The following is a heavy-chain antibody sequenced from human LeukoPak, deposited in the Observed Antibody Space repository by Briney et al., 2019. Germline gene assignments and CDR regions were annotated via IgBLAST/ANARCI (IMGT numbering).Heavy chain of an antibody. D-gene: IGHD5-12*01. J-gene: IGHJ4*02. CDR1: GFTFSSYA. CDR3: AGYSGYEITFDY. CDR2: TSGSGGST. Sequence: RPGGSLRLSCAASGFTFSSYAMSWVRQAPGKGLEWVSATSGSGGSTYYADSVKGRFTISRDNSKNTLYLQMNSLRAEDTAVYYCAGYSGYEITFDYWGQGTLVTVSS. V-gene: IGHV3-23*01.